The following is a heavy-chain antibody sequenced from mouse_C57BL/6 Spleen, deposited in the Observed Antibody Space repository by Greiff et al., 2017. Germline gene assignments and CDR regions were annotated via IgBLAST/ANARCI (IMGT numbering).Heavy chain of an antibody. CDR1: GFTFSSYA. V-gene: IGHV5-4*03. J-gene: IGHJ3*01. Sequence: EVMLVESGGGLVKPGGSLKLSCAASGFTFSSYAMSWVRQTPEKRLEWVATISDGGSYTYYPDNVKGRFTISRDNAKNNLYLQMSHLKSEDTAMYYCARREGYDAWFAYWGQGTLVTVSA. CDR3: ARREGYDAWFAY. D-gene: IGHD2-2*01. CDR2: ISDGGSYT.